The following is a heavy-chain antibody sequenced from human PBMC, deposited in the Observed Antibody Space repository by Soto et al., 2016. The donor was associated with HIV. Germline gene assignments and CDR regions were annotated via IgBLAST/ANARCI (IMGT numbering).Heavy chain of an antibody. V-gene: IGHV3-21*01. CDR3: ARDDPSYVLN. Sequence: EVQLVESGEAWSSLGSLRLSCAASGFTFSSYSMNWVRQAPGKGLEWVSSISSSSSDIYYADSVKGRFTISRDNAKNSLYLQMNSLRAEDTAVYYCARDDPSYVLNWGQGTLVTVFS. CDR1: GFTFSSYS. J-gene: IGHJ4*02. CDR2: ISSSSSDI. D-gene: IGHD3-10*01.